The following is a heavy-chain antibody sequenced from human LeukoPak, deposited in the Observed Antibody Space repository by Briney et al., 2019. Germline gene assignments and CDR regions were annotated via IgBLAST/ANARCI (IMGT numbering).Heavy chain of an antibody. V-gene: IGHV1-2*02. CDR3: ARDRRVVVVAATGPIDY. J-gene: IGHJ4*02. Sequence: GVSVKVSCKASGYTFTGYYMHWVRQAPGQGLEWMGWINPNSGGTNYAQKFQGKVTMTRDTSISTAYMELSRLRSDDTAVYYCARDRRVVVVAATGPIDYWGQGTLVTVSS. D-gene: IGHD2-15*01. CDR1: GYTFTGYY. CDR2: INPNSGGT.